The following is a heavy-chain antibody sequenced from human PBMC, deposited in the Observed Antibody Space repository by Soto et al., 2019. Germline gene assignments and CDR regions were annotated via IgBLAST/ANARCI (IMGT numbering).Heavy chain of an antibody. J-gene: IGHJ4*02. CDR3: GGVGDYNFWSGPDY. CDR2: IRNKANRYTT. CDR1: GFSFSDHY. Sequence: GGSLRLSCAASGFSFSDHYMDWVRQAPGKGLEWVARIRNKANRYTTEYAASVKGRFTISRDDSKNSLFLQMNSLQTEDTAVYYCGGVGDYNFWSGPDYWGQGTLVTVSS. D-gene: IGHD3-3*01. V-gene: IGHV3-72*01.